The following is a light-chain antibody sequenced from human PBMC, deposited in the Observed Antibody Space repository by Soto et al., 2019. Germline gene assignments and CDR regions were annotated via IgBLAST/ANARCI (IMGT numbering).Light chain of an antibody. V-gene: IGLV3-21*01. J-gene: IGLJ2*01. CDR1: NIGSKS. Sequence: SSELTQPPSVSVAPGKTARITCGGTNIGSKSVHWYQQKPGQAPVLVIYSDSDRPSGIPERFSGSNSGNTATLTISRVEAGDEADYYCQVWDSSSDHVVFGGGTKVTVL. CDR3: QVWDSSSDHVV. CDR2: SDS.